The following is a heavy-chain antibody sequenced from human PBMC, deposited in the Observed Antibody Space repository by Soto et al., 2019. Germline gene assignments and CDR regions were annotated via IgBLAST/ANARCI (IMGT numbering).Heavy chain of an antibody. V-gene: IGHV1-69*13. Sequence: ASVKVSCKASGGTFSSYAISWVRQAPGQGLEWMGGIIPIFGTANYAQKFQGRVTITAEESTSTAYMELSSLRSEDTAVYYCARYIAAQGPNWFDPWGQGTLVTVSS. D-gene: IGHD6-6*01. CDR2: IIPIFGTA. J-gene: IGHJ5*02. CDR1: GGTFSSYA. CDR3: ARYIAAQGPNWFDP.